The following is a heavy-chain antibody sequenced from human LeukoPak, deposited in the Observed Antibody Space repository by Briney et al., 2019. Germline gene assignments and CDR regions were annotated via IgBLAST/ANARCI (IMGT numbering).Heavy chain of an antibody. CDR3: AKDYGSGWYYFDY. CDR1: GFTFSNYA. D-gene: IGHD6-19*01. V-gene: IGHV3-23*01. J-gene: IGHJ4*02. CDR2: ISGSGGTT. Sequence: GGSLRLSCAASGFTFSNYAMSWVRQAPGKGLEWVSGISGSGGTTYYADSVKGRFTISRDNSKNTLYLQMNSLRAEDTAVYYCAKDYGSGWYYFDYWGQGTLVTVSS.